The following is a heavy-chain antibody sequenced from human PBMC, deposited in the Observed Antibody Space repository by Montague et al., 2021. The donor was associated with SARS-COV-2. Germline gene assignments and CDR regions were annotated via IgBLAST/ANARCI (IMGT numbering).Heavy chain of an antibody. CDR3: ARLGDGVVPSPILGVGPYYSSYCFDV. CDR2: IHHGGST. CDR1: GGSFSTYS. Sequence: SETLSLTCAVHGGSFSTYSWNWIRQPPGKGLEWIGEIHHGGSTNYNPSLKSRVTISADTSKNQFSLKLTSVAAADTAVYYCARLGDGVVPSPILGVGPYYSSYCFDVWGKGTPVTVSS. D-gene: IGHD3-10*01. J-gene: IGHJ6*03. V-gene: IGHV4-34*01.